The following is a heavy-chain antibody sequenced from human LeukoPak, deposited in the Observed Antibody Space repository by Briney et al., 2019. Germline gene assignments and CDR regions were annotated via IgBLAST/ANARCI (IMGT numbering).Heavy chain of an antibody. V-gene: IGHV4-4*02. J-gene: IGHJ6*02. Sequence: SETLSLTCAVSGGSISSSNWWSWVRQPPGKGLEWIGEIYHSGSTNYNPSLKSRVTISVDKSKNQFSLKLSSVTAADTAVYYCARVSSSGRTPDRMDVWGQGTTVTVSS. CDR2: IYHSGST. D-gene: IGHD6-19*01. CDR3: ARVSSSGRTPDRMDV. CDR1: GGSISSSNW.